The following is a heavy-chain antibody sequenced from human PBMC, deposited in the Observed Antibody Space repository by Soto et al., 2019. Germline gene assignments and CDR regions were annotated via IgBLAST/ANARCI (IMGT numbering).Heavy chain of an antibody. CDR3: ARGVREYSSSWYEGGYYYYGMDV. V-gene: IGHV4-34*01. CDR2: INHSGST. Sequence: PSETLSLTCAVYGGSFSGYYWSWIRQPPGKGLEWIGEINHSGSTNYNPSLKSRVTISVDTSKNQFSLKLSSVTAADTAVYYCARGVREYSSSWYEGGYYYYGMDVWGQGTTVTVSS. J-gene: IGHJ6*02. D-gene: IGHD6-13*01. CDR1: GGSFSGYY.